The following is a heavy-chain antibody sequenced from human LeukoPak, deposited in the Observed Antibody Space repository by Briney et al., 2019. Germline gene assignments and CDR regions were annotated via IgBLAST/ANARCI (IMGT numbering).Heavy chain of an antibody. Sequence: SETLSLTCTVSGGSISSYYWSWIRQPPGKGLEWIGYIYYSGSTNYNPSLKSRVTISVDTSKNQFSLKLSSVTAADTAVYYCARDRDYGGWFDPWGQGTLSPSPQ. V-gene: IGHV4-59*01. J-gene: IGHJ5*02. CDR2: IYYSGST. CDR1: GGSISSYY. CDR3: ARDRDYGGWFDP. D-gene: IGHD4-17*01.